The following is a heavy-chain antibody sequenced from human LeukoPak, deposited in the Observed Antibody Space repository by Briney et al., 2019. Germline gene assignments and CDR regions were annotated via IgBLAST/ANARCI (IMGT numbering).Heavy chain of an antibody. CDR3: AKGAMNYYDSSGYYTLHFDY. CDR1: GFTFDDYA. V-gene: IGHV3-43D*03. Sequence: GSLRLSCAASGFTFDDYAMHWVRQAPGKGLEWVSLISWDGGSTYYADSVKGRFTISRDNSKNSLYLQMNSLRAEDTALYYCAKGAMNYYDSSGYYTLHFDYWGQGTLVTVSS. CDR2: ISWDGGST. D-gene: IGHD3-22*01. J-gene: IGHJ4*02.